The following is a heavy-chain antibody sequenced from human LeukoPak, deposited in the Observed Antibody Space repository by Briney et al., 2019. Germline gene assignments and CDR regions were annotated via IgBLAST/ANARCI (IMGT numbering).Heavy chain of an antibody. J-gene: IGHJ4*02. V-gene: IGHV3-66*01. D-gene: IGHD2-15*01. CDR1: GFTVSSNY. CDR3: ARDSRRILPSD. Sequence: GGSLRLSGAASGFTVSSNYMSWVRQAPGKGLEWFSVIYSGGSTYYADSVKGRFTISRDNSKNTLYLQMNSLRAEDTGVYYCARDSRRILPSDWGQGTLVTVSS. CDR2: IYSGGST.